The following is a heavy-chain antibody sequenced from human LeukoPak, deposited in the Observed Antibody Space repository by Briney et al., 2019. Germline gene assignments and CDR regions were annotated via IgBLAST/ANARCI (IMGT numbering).Heavy chain of an antibody. Sequence: GESLKISCKGSGYSFTNYWISWVRQMPGKGLEWMGRIDPSDSYTKYSPSFEGHVTISVDKSISTAYLQWSSLKASDTAMYYCARHHYGDSNFDYWGQGTLVTVSS. CDR2: IDPSDSYT. D-gene: IGHD4-17*01. CDR1: GYSFTNYW. J-gene: IGHJ4*02. CDR3: ARHHYGDSNFDY. V-gene: IGHV5-10-1*01.